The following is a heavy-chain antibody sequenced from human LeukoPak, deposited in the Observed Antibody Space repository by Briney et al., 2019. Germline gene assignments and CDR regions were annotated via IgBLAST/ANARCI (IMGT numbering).Heavy chain of an antibody. CDR2: SYSGCST. J-gene: IGHJ4*02. D-gene: IGHD2-2*01. Sequence: GGSLRLSXAASGFTVSSNYISWVRQAPGKGLEWVSVSYSGCSTYYADSVKGRFTISRDNSKNTLYLQMNSLRAEDTAVYYCARRYCSSTSCGYFDYWGQGTLVTVSS. V-gene: IGHV3-66*02. CDR3: ARRYCSSTSCGYFDY. CDR1: GFTVSSNY.